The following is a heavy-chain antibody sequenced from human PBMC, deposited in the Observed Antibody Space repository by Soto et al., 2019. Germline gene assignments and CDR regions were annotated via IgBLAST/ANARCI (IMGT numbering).Heavy chain of an antibody. V-gene: IGHV3-21*06. CDR1: GFTFTRYS. CDR2: ISSSTNYI. J-gene: IGHJ4*02. Sequence: GGSLRLSCAASGFTFTRYSMNWVRQAPGKGLEWVSSISSSTNYIYYGDSMKGRFTISRDNAKNSLYLEMNSLRAEDTAVYYCARESEDLTSNFDYWGQGTLVTVSS. CDR3: ARESEDLTSNFDY.